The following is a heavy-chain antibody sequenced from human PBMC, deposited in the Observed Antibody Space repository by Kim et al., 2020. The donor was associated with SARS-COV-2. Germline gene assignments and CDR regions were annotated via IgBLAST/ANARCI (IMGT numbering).Heavy chain of an antibody. Sequence: GGSLRLSCAASGFTFSSYSMNWVRQAPGKGLEWVSPITSSSSYIYYADSVKGRFTISRDNAKNSLYLQMNSLRAEDTAVYYCARDHSAAAGGSYYYYYYGMDVWGQGTTVTVSS. CDR2: ITSSSSYI. CDR3: ARDHSAAAGGSYYYYYYGMDV. J-gene: IGHJ6*02. V-gene: IGHV3-21*04. CDR1: GFTFSSYS. D-gene: IGHD6-13*01.